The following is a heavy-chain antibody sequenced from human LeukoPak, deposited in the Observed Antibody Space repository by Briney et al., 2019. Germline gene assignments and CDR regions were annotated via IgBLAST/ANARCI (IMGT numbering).Heavy chain of an antibody. J-gene: IGHJ4*02. CDR2: IIPILDIA. CDR1: GGTFSSYA. CDR3: ARAPEGDYGSGTFDS. D-gene: IGHD3-10*01. V-gene: IGHV1-69*04. Sequence: SVKVSCKTSGGTFSSYAISWVRQAPGQGLEWMGRIIPILDIANYTQKFQGRVTITADKSTSTAYMELYNLRSADTAVYYCARAPEGDYGSGTFDSWGQGTLVTVSS.